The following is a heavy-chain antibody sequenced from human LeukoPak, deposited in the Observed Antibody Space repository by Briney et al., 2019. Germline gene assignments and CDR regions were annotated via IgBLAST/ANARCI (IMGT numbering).Heavy chain of an antibody. D-gene: IGHD3-22*01. V-gene: IGHV1-3*01. CDR3: ARVRGDYYDSSGPNWFDP. Sequence: ASVKVSCKASGYTFTSYAMHWVRQAPGQRLEWMGWINAGNGNTKYSQKFQGRVTIIRDTSASTAYMELSSLRSEDTAVYYCARVRGDYYDSSGPNWFDPWGQGTLVTVSS. CDR2: INAGNGNT. CDR1: GYTFTSYA. J-gene: IGHJ5*02.